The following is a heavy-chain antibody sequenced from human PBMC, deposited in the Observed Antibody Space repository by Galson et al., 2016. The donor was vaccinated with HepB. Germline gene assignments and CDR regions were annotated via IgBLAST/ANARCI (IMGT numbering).Heavy chain of an antibody. CDR3: ARDCGGDCYYLGY. CDR1: GYTFKNYG. D-gene: IGHD2-21*02. CDR2: ISGYNAYS. Sequence: SVKVSCKASGYTFKNYGINWVRQAPGQGLEWMGWISGYNAYSIYAQKFQGRVTMTTVTSTTTAHMELRTLRSDDTAVYYCARDCGGDCYYLGYWGQGTLVTVSS. J-gene: IGHJ4*02. V-gene: IGHV1-18*04.